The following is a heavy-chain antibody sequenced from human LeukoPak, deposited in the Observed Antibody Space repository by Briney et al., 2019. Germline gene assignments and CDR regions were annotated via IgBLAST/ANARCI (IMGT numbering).Heavy chain of an antibody. J-gene: IGHJ6*03. Sequence: SVKVSCKTSGYDFTGYSIYWVRQAPGQGLEWMGGIIPIFGTANYAQKFQGRVTITADESTSTAYMELSSLRSEDTAVYYCARGGTTRTRGYYYYYMDVWGKGTTVTISS. CDR1: GYDFTGYS. V-gene: IGHV1-69*13. D-gene: IGHD1-1*01. CDR2: IIPIFGTA. CDR3: ARGGTTRTRGYYYYYMDV.